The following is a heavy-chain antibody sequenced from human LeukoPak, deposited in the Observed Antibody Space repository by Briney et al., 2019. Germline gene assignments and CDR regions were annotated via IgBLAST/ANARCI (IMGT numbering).Heavy chain of an antibody. J-gene: IGHJ5*02. Sequence: TSETLSLTCTVSGSSISSYYWGSIRQPPGKGLEWIGYIHYSGSTNYNPSLKSRVTISVDTSKNQFSLNLISVTAADTAVYFCARGRCGGASSNNWFDPWGQGTLVTVSS. V-gene: IGHV4-59*12. CDR3: ARGRCGGASSNNWFDP. CDR2: IHYSGST. D-gene: IGHD4-23*01. CDR1: GSSISSYY.